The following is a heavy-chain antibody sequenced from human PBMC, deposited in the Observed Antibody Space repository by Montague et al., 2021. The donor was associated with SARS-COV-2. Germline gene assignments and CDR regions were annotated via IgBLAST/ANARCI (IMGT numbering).Heavy chain of an antibody. CDR2: IKQDGSEK. CDR3: ARDMGTVTTEHYYYYGMDV. V-gene: IGHV3-7*01. J-gene: IGHJ6*02. CDR1: GFTFSSYW. Sequence: LRLSCAASGFTFSSYWMSWVRQAPGKGLEWVANIKQDGSEKYYVDSVKGRFTISRDNAKNSLYLQMNSLRAEDTAVYYCARDMGTVTTEHYYYYGMDVWGQGTTVTVS. D-gene: IGHD4-17*01.